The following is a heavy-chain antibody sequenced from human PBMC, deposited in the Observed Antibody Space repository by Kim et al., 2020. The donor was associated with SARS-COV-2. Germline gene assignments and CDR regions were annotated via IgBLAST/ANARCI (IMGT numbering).Heavy chain of an antibody. Sequence: GGSLRLSCAASGFTFSSYGMHWVRQAPGKGLEWVAVISYDGSNKYYADSVKGRFTISRDNSKNTLYLQMDSLRAEDTAVYYCAKDDTVPRYSSSWYSDRFDYWGQGTLVTVSS. J-gene: IGHJ4*02. CDR3: AKDDTVPRYSSSWYSDRFDY. V-gene: IGHV3-30*18. CDR2: ISYDGSNK. CDR1: GFTFSSYG. D-gene: IGHD6-13*01.